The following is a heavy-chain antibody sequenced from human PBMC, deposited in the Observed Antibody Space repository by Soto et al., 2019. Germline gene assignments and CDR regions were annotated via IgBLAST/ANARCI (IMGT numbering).Heavy chain of an antibody. V-gene: IGHV1-24*01. CDR3: ATGWVYSNWFDP. D-gene: IGHD4-4*01. CDR2: FDPEDGET. Sequence: ASVKVSCKVSGYTLTELSMHWVRQAPGKGLEWMGGFDPEDGETIYAQKFQGRVTMTEDTSTDTAYMELSSLRSEDTAVYYCATGWVYSNWFDPWGQGTLVTVSS. CDR1: GYTLTELS. J-gene: IGHJ5*02.